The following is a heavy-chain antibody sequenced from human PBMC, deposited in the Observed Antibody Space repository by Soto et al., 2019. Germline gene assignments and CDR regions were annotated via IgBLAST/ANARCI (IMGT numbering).Heavy chain of an antibody. CDR3: ARHPLYGSGLLRMDV. J-gene: IGHJ6*02. CDR1: GGSISSYY. D-gene: IGHD3-10*01. Sequence: QVQLQESGPGLVKPSETLSLTCTVSGGSISSYYWSWIRQPPGKGLEWIGYIYYSGSTNYNPSLKSRVTMSVDTSKNQFSLKLSSVTAADTAVYYCARHPLYGSGLLRMDVWGQGTTVTVSS. V-gene: IGHV4-59*08. CDR2: IYYSGST.